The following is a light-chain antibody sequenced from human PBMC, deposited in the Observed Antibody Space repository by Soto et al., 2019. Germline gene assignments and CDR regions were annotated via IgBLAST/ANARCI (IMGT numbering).Light chain of an antibody. J-gene: IGKJ2*01. CDR2: GAS. V-gene: IGKV3-15*01. Sequence: EIVMTQSPATLSVSPGERATLSCRASQSVSDKSAWYQQKPGQAPRLLIIGASTRATGIPARFSGSGSGTEFTLAISSLQSEDFAVYYRQQYKSWPYTFGQGTKVDIK. CDR1: QSVSDK. CDR3: QQYKSWPYT.